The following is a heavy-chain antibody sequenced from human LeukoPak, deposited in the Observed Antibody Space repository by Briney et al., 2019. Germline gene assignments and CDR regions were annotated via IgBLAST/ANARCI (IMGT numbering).Heavy chain of an antibody. Sequence: PGGSLRLSCAASGFTFSSYGMHWVRQAPGKGLEGVAVISYDGSNKYYADSVKGRFTISRDNSKNTLYLQMNSLRAEDTAVYCCAKETYYYDSSGYFDYWGQGTLVTVSS. CDR2: ISYDGSNK. D-gene: IGHD3-22*01. CDR3: AKETYYYDSSGYFDY. V-gene: IGHV3-30*18. CDR1: GFTFSSYG. J-gene: IGHJ4*02.